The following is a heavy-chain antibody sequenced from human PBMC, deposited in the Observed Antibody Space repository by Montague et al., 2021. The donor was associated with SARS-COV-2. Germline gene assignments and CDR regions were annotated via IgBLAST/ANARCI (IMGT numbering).Heavy chain of an antibody. J-gene: IGHJ4*02. CDR1: GFTFSSYA. Sequence: SLRLSCAASGFTFSSYAMSWVRQAPGKGLEWVSVIYSGGSSTYYAVSVKGRLTISRDNSKNTLYLQVNSLRAEDTAVYYCAKVKHAHYDFWSGYRGGYFDYWGQGTLVTVSS. D-gene: IGHD3-3*01. V-gene: IGHV3-23*03. CDR3: AKVKHAHYDFWSGYRGGYFDY. CDR2: IYSGGSST.